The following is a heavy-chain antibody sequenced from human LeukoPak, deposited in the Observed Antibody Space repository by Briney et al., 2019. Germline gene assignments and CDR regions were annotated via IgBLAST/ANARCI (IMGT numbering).Heavy chain of an antibody. Sequence: ASVKVSCKASGYTFTGYYMHWVRQAPGQGLEWMGWINPNSGGTNYAQKFQGRVTMPRDTSISTAYMELSRLRSGDTAVYYCARDFSPGTAKGPYNWFDPWGQGTLVTVSS. CDR3: ARDFSPGTAKGPYNWFDP. J-gene: IGHJ5*02. V-gene: IGHV1-2*02. CDR1: GYTFTGYY. CDR2: INPNSGGT. D-gene: IGHD5-18*01.